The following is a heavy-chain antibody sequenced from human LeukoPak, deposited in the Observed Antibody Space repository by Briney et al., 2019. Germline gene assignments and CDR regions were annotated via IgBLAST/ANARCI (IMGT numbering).Heavy chain of an antibody. J-gene: IGHJ4*02. V-gene: IGHV4-59*08. CDR2: IYYSGST. CDR3: ARNSCPSGSCYDNRGYFDY. Sequence: PSETLSLTCTVSGGSISSYYWSWIRQPPGKGLEWIGYIYYSGSTNYNPSLKSRVTISVDTSKNQFSLKLSSVTAADTAVYYCARNSCPSGSCYDNRGYFDYWGQGTLVTVSS. D-gene: IGHD2-15*01. CDR1: GGSISSYY.